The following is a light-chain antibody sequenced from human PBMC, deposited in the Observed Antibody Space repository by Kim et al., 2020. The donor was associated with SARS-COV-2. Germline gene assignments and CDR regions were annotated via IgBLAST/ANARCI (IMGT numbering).Light chain of an antibody. V-gene: IGLV2-23*02. CDR2: EVT. J-gene: IGLJ3*02. Sequence: QSALTQPASVSGSPGQSITVSCTGTTSDVGNWHLVSWYRQHPGKAPKLMIYEVTKRPSGVSSRFSGFKSGNTASLTISGLQAEDEGDYYCCSYAGNNSLVFGGGTQLTVL. CDR3: CSYAGNNSLV. CDR1: TSDVGNWHL.